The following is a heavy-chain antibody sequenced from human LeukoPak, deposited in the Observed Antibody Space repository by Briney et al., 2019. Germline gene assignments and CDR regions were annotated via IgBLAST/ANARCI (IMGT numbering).Heavy chain of an antibody. D-gene: IGHD2-15*01. CDR3: AKDFSAYCSGGSCYPFDY. J-gene: IGHJ4*02. CDR1: GFTFSSYA. Sequence: GGSLRLSCAASGFTFSSYAMSWVRQAPGKGLEWVSAISGSGGSTYYADSVKGRFTISRDNSKNTLYLQMNSLRAEDTAVYYRAKDFSAYCSGGSCYPFDYWGQGTLVTVSS. CDR2: ISGSGGST. V-gene: IGHV3-23*01.